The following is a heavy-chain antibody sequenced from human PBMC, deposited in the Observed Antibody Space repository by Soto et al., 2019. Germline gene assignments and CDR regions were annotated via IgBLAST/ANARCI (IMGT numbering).Heavy chain of an antibody. Sequence: ESGGGVVQPGRSLRLSCAASGFTFSSYGMHWVRQAPGKGLEWVAVISYDGSNKYYADSVKGRFTISRDNSKNTLYLQMNSLRAEDTAVYYCAKDASPYSSGYVMFDYWGQGTLVTVSS. D-gene: IGHD5-12*01. CDR2: ISYDGSNK. CDR1: GFTFSSYG. V-gene: IGHV3-30*18. CDR3: AKDASPYSSGYVMFDY. J-gene: IGHJ4*02.